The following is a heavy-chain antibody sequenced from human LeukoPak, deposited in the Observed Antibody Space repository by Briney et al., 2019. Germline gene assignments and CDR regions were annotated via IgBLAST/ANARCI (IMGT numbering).Heavy chain of an antibody. J-gene: IGHJ4*02. Sequence: RPSETLSLTCAVYGGSFSGYYWSWIRQPPGKGLEWIGEINHSGSTNYNPSLKSRVTISVDTSKNQFSLKLSSVTAADTAVYYCARGSTYYLVDYWCQGTLVTVSA. V-gene: IGHV4-34*01. CDR1: GGSFSGYY. CDR3: ARGSTYYLVDY. CDR2: INHSGST. D-gene: IGHD3-10*01.